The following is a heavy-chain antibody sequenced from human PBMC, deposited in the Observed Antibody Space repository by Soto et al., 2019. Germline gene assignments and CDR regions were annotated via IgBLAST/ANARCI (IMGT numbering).Heavy chain of an antibody. Sequence: EVQLVESGGGLVKPGGSLRLSCAASGFTFSSYSMNWVRQAPGKGLEWVSSISSSSSYIYYADSVKGRFTISRDNAKNSRYLQMNSLSAEDTAVYYCARAPPSSSSGGDYWGQGTLVTVSS. D-gene: IGHD6-6*01. V-gene: IGHV3-21*01. J-gene: IGHJ4*02. CDR2: ISSSSSYI. CDR1: GFTFSSYS. CDR3: ARAPPSSSSGGDY.